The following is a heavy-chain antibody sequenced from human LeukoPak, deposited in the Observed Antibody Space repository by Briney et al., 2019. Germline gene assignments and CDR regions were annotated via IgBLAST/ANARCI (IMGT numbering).Heavy chain of an antibody. J-gene: IGHJ3*02. Sequence: ASVKVSCKASGYTFTGYYMHWVRQAPGQGLEWVGWINPNSGGTNYAQKFQGRVTMTRDTSISTAYMELSRLRSDDTAVYYCAAGTPNIVAHDAFDIWGQGTMVTVSS. V-gene: IGHV1-2*02. D-gene: IGHD5-12*01. CDR1: GYTFTGYY. CDR2: INPNSGGT. CDR3: AAGTPNIVAHDAFDI.